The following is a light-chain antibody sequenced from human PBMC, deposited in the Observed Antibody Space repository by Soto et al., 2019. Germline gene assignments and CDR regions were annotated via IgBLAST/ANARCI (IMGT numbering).Light chain of an antibody. J-gene: IGKJ2*01. CDR3: HHYKRGTYT. V-gene: IGKV3-15*01. CDR1: QSVXSSY. CDR2: DAS. Sequence: IVLTQSPCTLSLSPGERATLSCRASQSVXSSYLAWYQQKPGQAPRLLXYDASTSAHGFPASLSGSGSGTEFTRTISSLQSDYCAGYYLHHYKRGTYTFGQGTKVDIK.